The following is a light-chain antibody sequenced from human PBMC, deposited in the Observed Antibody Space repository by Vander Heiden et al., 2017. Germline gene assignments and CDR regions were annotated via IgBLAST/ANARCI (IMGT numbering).Light chain of an antibody. CDR2: DAS. CDR1: QDISNY. Sequence: DIHITQSPSSLSASVGDRVTITCQASQDISNYLNWYQQKPGKAPKLLIYDASNLETGVPSRFSGSGSGTDFTFTISSLQPEDIATYYCQQYDNLPFTFGHGTKVDIK. V-gene: IGKV1-33*01. CDR3: QQYDNLPFT. J-gene: IGKJ3*01.